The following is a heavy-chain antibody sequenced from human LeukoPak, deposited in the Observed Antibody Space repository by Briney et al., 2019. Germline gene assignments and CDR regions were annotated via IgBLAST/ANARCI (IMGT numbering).Heavy chain of an antibody. J-gene: IGHJ5*02. CDR2: VYYTATT. Sequence: SETLSLTCSVSGDSITNINYYWGWIRQPPGKGLEWIATVYYTATTYSNPSLKSRVTISVDSSKNEVSLKVTSVTAADTAVYYCARDPVAGTGTDTWGQGTLVTVSS. D-gene: IGHD6-13*01. CDR1: GDSITNINYY. CDR3: ARDPVAGTGTDT. V-gene: IGHV4-39*07.